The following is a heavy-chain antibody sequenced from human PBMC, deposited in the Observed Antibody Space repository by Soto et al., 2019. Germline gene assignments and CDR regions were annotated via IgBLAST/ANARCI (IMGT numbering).Heavy chain of an antibody. Sequence: ASVKGSCKASGYTFTSYGISWVRQAPGQGLEWMGWISTFNGNTNYAQKLQGRVTMTTDTSSTTAYMELTSLTSDDTAVYYCARDKYRGCFDYWGQGTLVTVSS. V-gene: IGHV1-18*01. CDR3: ARDKYRGCFDY. J-gene: IGHJ4*02. CDR1: GYTFTSYG. CDR2: ISTFNGNT. D-gene: IGHD5-12*01.